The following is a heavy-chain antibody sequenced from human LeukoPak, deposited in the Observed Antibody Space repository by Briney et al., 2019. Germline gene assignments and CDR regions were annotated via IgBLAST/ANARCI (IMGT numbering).Heavy chain of an antibody. CDR2: IYSGGST. CDR1: GFTVSSNY. Sequence: GGSLRLSCAASGFTVSSNYMSWVRQAPGKGLEWVSVIYSGGSTYYADSVKGRFTISRDNSKNTLYLQMNSLRAEDTAVYYCSLTDSSSCPGGYWGQGTLVTVSS. J-gene: IGHJ4*02. CDR3: SLTDSSSCPGGY. D-gene: IGHD6-13*01. V-gene: IGHV3-53*01.